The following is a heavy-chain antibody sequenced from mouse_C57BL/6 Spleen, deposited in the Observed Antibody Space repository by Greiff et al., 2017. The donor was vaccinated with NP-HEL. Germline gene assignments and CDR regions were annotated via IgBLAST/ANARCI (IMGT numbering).Heavy chain of an antibody. CDR3: ASRDGNYGDY. V-gene: IGHV1-61*01. D-gene: IGHD2-1*01. Sequence: VQLQQPGAELVRPGSSVKLSCKASGYTFTSYWMDWVKQRPGQGLEWIGNIYPSDSETHYNQKFKDKATLTVDKSSSTAYMQLSSLTSEDSAVXCCASRDGNYGDYWGQGTTLTVSS. CDR1: GYTFTSYW. CDR2: IYPSDSET. J-gene: IGHJ2*01.